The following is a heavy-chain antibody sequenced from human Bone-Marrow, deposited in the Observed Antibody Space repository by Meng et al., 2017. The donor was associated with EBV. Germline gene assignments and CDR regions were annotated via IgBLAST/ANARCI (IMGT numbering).Heavy chain of an antibody. J-gene: IGHJ4*02. V-gene: IGHV3-15*01. CDR2: VKSQADGGTT. CDR3: ATESTTFEY. CDR1: GFTFRKAW. D-gene: IGHD1-1*01. Sequence: DVELVESGGGLVKTGRSLRLSCAASGFTFRKAWMSWVRQAPGKGLEWVGRVKSQADGGTTDYTAAVRGRFTISRDDSRNMLYLQINSLQIEDSALYYCATESTTFEYWGLGTLVTVSS.